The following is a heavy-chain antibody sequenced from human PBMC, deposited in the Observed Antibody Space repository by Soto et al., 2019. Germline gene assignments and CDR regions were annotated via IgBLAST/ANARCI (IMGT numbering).Heavy chain of an antibody. J-gene: IGHJ3*02. CDR1: GFTFSSYW. V-gene: IGHV3-7*01. CDR3: ARYTKKTQLLLWFGEGDAFDI. CDR2: IKQDGSEK. D-gene: IGHD3-10*01. Sequence: GGSLRLSCAASGFTFSSYWMSWVRQAPGKGLEWVANIKQDGSEKYYVDSVKGRFTISRDNAKNSLYLQMNSLRAEDTAVYYCARYTKKTQLLLWFGEGDAFDIWGQGTMVTVSS.